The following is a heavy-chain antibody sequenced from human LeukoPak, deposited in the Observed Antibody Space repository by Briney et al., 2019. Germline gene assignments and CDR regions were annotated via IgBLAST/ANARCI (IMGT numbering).Heavy chain of an antibody. J-gene: IGHJ4*02. V-gene: IGHV3-48*03. Sequence: PGGSLRLSCAASGYTFSSYEMNWVRHAPGKGLEWVSYISSSGSTIYYADSVKGRFTISRDNAKNSLYLQMNSLRAEDTAVYYCARGYCSSTSCSTTNDYWGQGTLSPSPQ. CDR2: ISSSGSTI. D-gene: IGHD2-2*01. CDR3: ARGYCSSTSCSTTNDY. CDR1: GYTFSSYE.